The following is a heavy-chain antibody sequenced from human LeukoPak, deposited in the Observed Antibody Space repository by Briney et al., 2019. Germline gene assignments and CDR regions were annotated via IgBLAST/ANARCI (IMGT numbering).Heavy chain of an antibody. Sequence: GASVKVSCKASGYTFTSYAMNWVRQGPGQGLDLKGWVNTNTGNPTYAQGFTGRFVFSLDTSVSTAYLQISSLQAEDTAVYSCARDYTAMCRSSFDHWRQGTLLTVSS. V-gene: IGHV7-4-1*02. CDR2: VNTNTGNP. D-gene: IGHD5-18*01. CDR3: ARDYTAMCRSSFDH. J-gene: IGHJ4*02. CDR1: GYTFTSYA.